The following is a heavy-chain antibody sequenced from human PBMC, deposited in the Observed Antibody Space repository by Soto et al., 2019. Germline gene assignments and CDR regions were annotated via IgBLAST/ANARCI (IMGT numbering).Heavy chain of an antibody. CDR3: VRDGAPYTGSPFDY. V-gene: IGHV3-7*01. Sequence: DSVKGRFTISRDNAKNSLYLQMNSLRAEDTAVYYCVRDGAPYTGSPFDYWGQGTLVTVSS. J-gene: IGHJ4*02. D-gene: IGHD1-26*01.